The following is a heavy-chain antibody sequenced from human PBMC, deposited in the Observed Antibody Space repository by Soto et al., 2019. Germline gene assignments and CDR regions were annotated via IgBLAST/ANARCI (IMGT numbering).Heavy chain of an antibody. CDR1: GDSISSSF. CDR2: FHYSGST. D-gene: IGHD6-13*01. Sequence: SETLSLTCTVSGDSISSSFWSWIRQPPGKGLEWIGYFHYSGSTNYNPSLKSRVTISVDTSKNQFSLKLTSVTAADTAVYYCARVQDAGTVIYFYGMSVCGQGTTVTVSS. V-gene: IGHV4-59*01. CDR3: ARVQDAGTVIYFYGMSV. J-gene: IGHJ6*02.